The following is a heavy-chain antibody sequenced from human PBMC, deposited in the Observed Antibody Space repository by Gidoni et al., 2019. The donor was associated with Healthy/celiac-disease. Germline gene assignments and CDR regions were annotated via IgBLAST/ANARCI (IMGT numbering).Heavy chain of an antibody. CDR1: GFTFSSDA. CDR2: ISSNGGST. D-gene: IGHD3-22*01. V-gene: IGHV3-64D*06. J-gene: IGHJ4*02. Sequence: EVQLVESGGGLVKPGGSLRLSCSASGFTFSSDAMHWVRQAPGKGLEYVSAISSNGGSTYYADSVKGRFTISRDNSKNTLYLQMSSLRAEDTAVYYCVKDSSGYLFEKWGQGTLVTVSS. CDR3: VKDSSGYLFEK.